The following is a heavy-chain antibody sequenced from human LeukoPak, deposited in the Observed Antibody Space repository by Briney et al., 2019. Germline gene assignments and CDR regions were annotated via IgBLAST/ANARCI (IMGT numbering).Heavy chain of an antibody. Sequence: GGSLRLSCAASGFTFSSYAMHWVRQAPGKGLEWVAVISYDGSNKYYADSVKGRFTISRDNSKNTLYLQMNSLRAEDTAVYYCARPYSSGWYGGDYYYGMDVWGQGTTVTVSS. D-gene: IGHD6-13*01. J-gene: IGHJ6*02. CDR1: GFTFSSYA. CDR2: ISYDGSNK. CDR3: ARPYSSGWYGGDYYYGMDV. V-gene: IGHV3-30-3*01.